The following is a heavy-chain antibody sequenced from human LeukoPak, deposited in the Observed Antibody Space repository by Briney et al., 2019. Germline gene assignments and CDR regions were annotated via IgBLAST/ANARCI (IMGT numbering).Heavy chain of an antibody. D-gene: IGHD2-2*01. V-gene: IGHV4-4*07. CDR3: ARGYCSSTSCYWRY. Sequence: PSETLSLTCTVSGGSISNYYWSWIRQPAGKGLEWIGRIFTSGSTNYNPSLKSRVTISVDTSKNQFSLKLSSVTAADTAVYYCARGYCSSTSCYWRYWGQGTLVTVSS. CDR1: GGSISNYY. J-gene: IGHJ4*02. CDR2: IFTSGST.